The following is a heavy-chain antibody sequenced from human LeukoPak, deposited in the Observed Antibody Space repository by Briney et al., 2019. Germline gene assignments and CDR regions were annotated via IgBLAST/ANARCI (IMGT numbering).Heavy chain of an antibody. Sequence: GVLRLSCAASGFTFSSYSMNWVRQAPGKGLEWVSSISSSSYIYYADSVKGRFTISRDNAKNSLYLQMNSLRAEDTAVYYCAELGITMIGGVWGKGTTVTISS. D-gene: IGHD3-10*02. CDR2: ISSSSYI. CDR3: AELGITMIGGV. J-gene: IGHJ6*04. V-gene: IGHV3-21*01. CDR1: GFTFSSYS.